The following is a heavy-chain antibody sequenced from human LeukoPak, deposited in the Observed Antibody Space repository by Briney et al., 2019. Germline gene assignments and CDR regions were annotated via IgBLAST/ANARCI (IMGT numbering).Heavy chain of an antibody. CDR1: GGSFSGYY. V-gene: IGHV4-34*01. CDR2: INHSGST. J-gene: IGHJ3*02. Sequence: PSETLSLTCAVYGGSFSGYYWSWIRQPPGKGLEWIGEINHSGSTNYNPSLKSRVTISVDTSKNQFSLKLSSVTAADTAVYYCARPRRYCSSTSCPTAFDIWGQGTMVTVSS. CDR3: ARPRRYCSSTSCPTAFDI. D-gene: IGHD2-2*01.